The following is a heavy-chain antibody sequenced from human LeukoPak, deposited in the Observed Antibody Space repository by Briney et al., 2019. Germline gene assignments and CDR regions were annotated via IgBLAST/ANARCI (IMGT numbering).Heavy chain of an antibody. V-gene: IGHV1-8*03. J-gene: IGHJ6*03. Sequence: ASAKVSCKASGYTFTSYDINWVRQATGQGLEWMGWMNPNSGNTGYAQKFQGRVTITRNTSISTAYMELSSLRSEDTAVYYCARGLSDALRYSDWLFSYYYYMDVWGKGTTVTVSS. CDR2: MNPNSGNT. D-gene: IGHD3-9*01. CDR1: GYTFTSYD. CDR3: ARGLSDALRYSDWLFSYYYYMDV.